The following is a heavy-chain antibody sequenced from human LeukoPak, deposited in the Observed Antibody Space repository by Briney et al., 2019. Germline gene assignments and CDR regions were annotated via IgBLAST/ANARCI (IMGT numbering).Heavy chain of an antibody. J-gene: IGHJ4*02. Sequence: GGSLRLSCAASGFTVSSNYMSGVRQAPGKGLEWVSVIYSGGSTYYADSVKGRFTISRDNSKNTLYLQVNSLRAEDTAVYYCARDRKVGATQDYWGQGTLVTVSS. CDR3: ARDRKVGATQDY. CDR2: IYSGGST. V-gene: IGHV3-53*01. CDR1: GFTVSSNY. D-gene: IGHD1-26*01.